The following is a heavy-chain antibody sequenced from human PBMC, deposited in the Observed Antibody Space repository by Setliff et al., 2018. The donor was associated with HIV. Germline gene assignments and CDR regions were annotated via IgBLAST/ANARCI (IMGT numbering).Heavy chain of an antibody. J-gene: IGHJ4*02. CDR3: ARQTTHLGY. V-gene: IGHV4-59*01. D-gene: IGHD4-4*01. Sequence: PSETLSLTCTVSGASITSYFWSWIRQPPGKGLEWIGYISYSGTTNYNPSLKSRVTISVGTSQNQFSLKLNSVTAADTAVYYCARQTTHLGYWGQGTLVTVSS. CDR1: GASITSYF. CDR2: ISYSGTT.